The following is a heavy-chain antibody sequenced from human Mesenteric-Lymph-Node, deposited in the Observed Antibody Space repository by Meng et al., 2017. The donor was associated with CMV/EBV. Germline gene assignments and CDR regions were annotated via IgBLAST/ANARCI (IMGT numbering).Heavy chain of an antibody. CDR1: GGSFSGYY. CDR2: IYYDGTI. J-gene: IGHJ5*02. Sequence: SETLSLTCAVYGGSFSGYYWGWIRQPPGRGLEWIGSIYYDGTIYYTPSLKSRVIISVDASKKHFSLKLTSVTAAATAIYYCARGRSIVTFDPWGQGVLVTVSS. CDR3: ARGRSIVTFDP. V-gene: IGHV4-34*01. D-gene: IGHD2-21*01.